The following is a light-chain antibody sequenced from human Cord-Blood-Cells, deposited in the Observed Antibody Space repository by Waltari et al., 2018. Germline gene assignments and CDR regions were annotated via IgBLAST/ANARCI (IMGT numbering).Light chain of an antibody. CDR2: DVS. J-gene: IGLJ1*01. V-gene: IGLV2-14*01. Sequence: QSALTQPASVSGSPGQSITISCTGTSSDVGGYNYVSWYQQHPGKAPKLMVYDVSKRPSGVSMRFSGSKSGNTASLTISGLQAEDEADYYCSSYTSSSTYVFGTGTKVTVL. CDR3: SSYTSSSTYV. CDR1: SSDVGGYNY.